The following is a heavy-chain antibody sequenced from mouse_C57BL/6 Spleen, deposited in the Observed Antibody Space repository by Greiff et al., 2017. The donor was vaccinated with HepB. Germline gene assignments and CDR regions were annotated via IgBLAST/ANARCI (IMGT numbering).Heavy chain of an antibody. Sequence: EVKLVESGAELVRPGASVKLSCTASGFNIKDDYMHWVKQRPEQGLEWIGWIDPENGDTEYASKFQGKATITADTSSNTAYLQLSSLTSEDTAVYYCTTGTTEGFAYWGQGTLVTVSA. J-gene: IGHJ3*01. D-gene: IGHD1-1*01. CDR1: GFNIKDDY. CDR2: IDPENGDT. CDR3: TTGTTEGFAY. V-gene: IGHV14-4*01.